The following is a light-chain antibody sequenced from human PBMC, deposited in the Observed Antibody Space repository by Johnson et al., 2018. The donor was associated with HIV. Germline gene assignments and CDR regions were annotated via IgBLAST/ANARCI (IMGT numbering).Light chain of an antibody. CDR1: SSNIGNNY. J-gene: IGLJ1*01. V-gene: IGLV1-51*01. CDR2: DNN. CDR3: GIWVRRLSAYV. Sequence: QSVLTQPPSVSAAPGQKVTISCSGSSSNIGNNYVSWYQQIPGTAPKLRIYDNNKRPSGIPDRFSDSQSGKSGTMGITGLPPGDEAAYYVGIWVRRLSAYVFRTGTKVTVL.